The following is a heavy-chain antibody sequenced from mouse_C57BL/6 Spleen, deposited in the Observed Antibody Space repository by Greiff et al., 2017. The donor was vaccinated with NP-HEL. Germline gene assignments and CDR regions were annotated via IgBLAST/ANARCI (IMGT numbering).Heavy chain of an antibody. CDR1: GYSFTSYY. J-gene: IGHJ4*01. CDR3: ARQGYYGNYGDYAMDY. Sequence: VQLQQSGPELVKPGASVKISCKASGYSFTSYYIHWVKQRPGQGLEWIGWIYPGSGNTKYNEKFKGKATLTADTSSSTAYMQLSSLTSEDSAVYYCARQGYYGNYGDYAMDYWGQGTSVTVSS. D-gene: IGHD2-1*01. CDR2: IYPGSGNT. V-gene: IGHV1-66*01.